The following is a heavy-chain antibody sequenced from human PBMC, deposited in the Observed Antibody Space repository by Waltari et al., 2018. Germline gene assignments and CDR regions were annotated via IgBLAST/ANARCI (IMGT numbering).Heavy chain of an antibody. CDR1: GLTFDNYA. CDR2: ISGDGEDT. V-gene: IGHV3-23*01. D-gene: IGHD5-18*01. CDR3: NAGYGAD. Sequence: EVQLLESGGALVKPGGSLRLSCAASGLTFDNYAMTWVRQRPGKGVGWVSVISGDGEDTHYAAPVKGRFTISRDNSKKKLYLQMNSLRDEDTAIYYCNAGYGADWGRGTLVTVSS. J-gene: IGHJ4*02.